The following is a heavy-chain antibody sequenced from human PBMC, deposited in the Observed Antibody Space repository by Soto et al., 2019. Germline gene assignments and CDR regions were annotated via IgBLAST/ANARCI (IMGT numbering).Heavy chain of an antibody. Sequence: PGGSLRLCCAAAGVTGSSNYMTWVRQAPGKGLEWVSVLWSAGLTYYADSVKGRFTISRDNSKNAVYLQMNSLRAEDSAVYYCARELPPDIWGRGTLVTVSS. CDR1: GVTGSSNY. V-gene: IGHV3-53*01. CDR3: ARELPPDI. J-gene: IGHJ4*02. CDR2: LWSAGLT.